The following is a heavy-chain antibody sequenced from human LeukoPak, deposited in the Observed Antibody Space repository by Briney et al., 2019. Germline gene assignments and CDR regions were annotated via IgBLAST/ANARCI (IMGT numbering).Heavy chain of an antibody. CDR3: TRHVPLVGRRD. D-gene: IGHD1-26*01. V-gene: IGHV3-73*01. J-gene: IGHJ4*02. CDR2: IRSKANSYAT. Sequence: GGSLRLSCAASGFTFSGSAMHWVRQASGKGLEWVGRIRSKANSYATAYAASVKGRFTVSRDDSKNTAYLQMNSLRTEDTAVYYCTRHVPLVGRRDWGQGTLVTVSS. CDR1: GFTFSGSA.